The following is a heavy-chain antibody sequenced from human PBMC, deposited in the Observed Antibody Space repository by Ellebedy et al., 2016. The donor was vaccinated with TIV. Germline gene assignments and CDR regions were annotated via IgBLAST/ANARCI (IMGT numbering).Heavy chain of an antibody. CDR2: IRQDGDEK. D-gene: IGHD4-17*01. CDR3: ARDGAYGDNDYYYYSGMGV. J-gene: IGHJ6*02. V-gene: IGHV3-7*03. CDR1: EFSFRSYW. Sequence: GGSLRLSCAASEFSFRSYWMTWVRQAPGKGLEWVASIRQDGDEKYNVDSVKGRFTISRDNAKRSLFLQMDSLEAEDTAVYYCARDGAYGDNDYYYYSGMGVWGQGTTVTVSS.